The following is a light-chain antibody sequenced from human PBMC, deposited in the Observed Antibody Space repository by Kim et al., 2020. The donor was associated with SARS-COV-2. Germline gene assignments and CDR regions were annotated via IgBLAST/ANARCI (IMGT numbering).Light chain of an antibody. Sequence: GQMVTISCSGSGATIGVKAWHMYQQLPGTPPKVLIYSNKQRPSRIPVRFSGSKSGTSASLAISGLQSEDEADYYCTAWDDSLNACVFGGGTQLTVL. CDR2: SNK. J-gene: IGLJ3*02. V-gene: IGLV1-44*01. CDR3: TAWDDSLNACV. CDR1: GATIGVKA.